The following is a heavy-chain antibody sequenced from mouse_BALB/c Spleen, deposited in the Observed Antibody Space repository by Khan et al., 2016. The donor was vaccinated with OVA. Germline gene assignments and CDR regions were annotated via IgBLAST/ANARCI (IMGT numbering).Heavy chain of an antibody. D-gene: IGHD2-1*01. CDR1: EFSLSRYN. V-gene: IGHV2-6-4*01. CDR2: IRGGGGT. CDR3: ARADYGNYDYYAIDY. J-gene: IGHJ4*01. Sequence: QVQLQQPGPGLVAPSQTLSITCTVSEFSLSRYNIHWVRQPPGKGLEWLVMIRGGGGTDYNSALISRLSISNDNSKRQDFFILISLQTDDKAMYYWARADYGNYDYYAIDYWGQGTSLTVSS.